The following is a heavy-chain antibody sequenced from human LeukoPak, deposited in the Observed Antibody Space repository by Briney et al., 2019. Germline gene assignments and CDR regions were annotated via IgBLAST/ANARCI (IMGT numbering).Heavy chain of an antibody. CDR3: VRAHHPGGWFDP. J-gene: IGHJ5*02. Sequence: PGGSLRLSCAASGFTFSSYEMNWVRQAPGKGLEWVSYISSSGSTIYYADSVKGRFTIPRDNAKNSLYLQMNSLTAEDTAVHYCVRAHHPGGWFDPWGQGTLVTVSS. D-gene: IGHD3-10*01. CDR1: GFTFSSYE. V-gene: IGHV3-48*03. CDR2: ISSSGSTI.